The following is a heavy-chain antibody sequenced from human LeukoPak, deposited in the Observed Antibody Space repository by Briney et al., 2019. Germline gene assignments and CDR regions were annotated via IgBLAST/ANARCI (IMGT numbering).Heavy chain of an antibody. V-gene: IGHV4-61*02. J-gene: IGHJ6*02. Sequence: SETLSLTCTVSGGSISSGSYYWSWIRQPAGKGLEWIGRIYTSGSTNYNPSLKSRVTISVDTSKNQFSLKLSSVTAADTAVYYCARDRIAAAGTYYGMDVWGQGTTVTVSS. D-gene: IGHD6-13*01. CDR1: GGSISSGSYY. CDR3: ARDRIAAAGTYYGMDV. CDR2: IYTSGST.